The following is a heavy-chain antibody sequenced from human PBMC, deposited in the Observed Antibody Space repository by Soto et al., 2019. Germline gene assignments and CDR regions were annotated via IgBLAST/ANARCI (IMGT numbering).Heavy chain of an antibody. CDR2: IRVRNGDT. CDR1: GYIFTSND. D-gene: IGHD3-10*01. J-gene: IGHJ4*02. Sequence: QVQFVQSGAEVKEPGDSVKVSCRASGYIFTSNDITWVRQAPGQGLEWMGWIRVRNGDTHYAPTCRGRVTVTRATSTSTAYMELRSLRSDDTAVYYCARESRTWVDGVIGPGDYWGQGTLVTVSS. CDR3: ARESRTWVDGVIGPGDY. V-gene: IGHV1-18*01.